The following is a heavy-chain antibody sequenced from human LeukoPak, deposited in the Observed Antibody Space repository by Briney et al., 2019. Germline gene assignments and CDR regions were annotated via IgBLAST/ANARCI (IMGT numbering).Heavy chain of an antibody. V-gene: IGHV3-11*04. J-gene: IGHJ3*02. D-gene: IGHD3-3*01. CDR1: GFTFSGFY. CDR2: ISSSGSTK. Sequence: KPGGSLRLSCAASGFTFSGFYMTWIRQAPGKGLEWVSYISSSGSTKYYADSVKGRFTISRDNAKNSLYLQMNSLRAEDTAVYYCASSVLRFLEWSNDAFDIWGQGTMVTVSS. CDR3: ASSVLRFLEWSNDAFDI.